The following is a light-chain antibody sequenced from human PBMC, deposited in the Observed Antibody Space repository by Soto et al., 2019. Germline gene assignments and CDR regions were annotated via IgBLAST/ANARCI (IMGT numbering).Light chain of an antibody. V-gene: IGKV1-5*01. Sequence: DIQMTQSPSTLSASVGDRVTITCRASQSIISWLAWYQQIPGKAPKLLIYGASRLDSGVPSRFSGSGARTEFTLTISSLLPDDFATYYGQQDRTYPLTFGGGTKVEIK. J-gene: IGKJ4*01. CDR1: QSIISW. CDR3: QQDRTYPLT. CDR2: GAS.